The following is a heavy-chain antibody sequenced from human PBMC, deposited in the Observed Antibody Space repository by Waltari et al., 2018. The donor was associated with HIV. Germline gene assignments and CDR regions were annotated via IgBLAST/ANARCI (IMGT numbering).Heavy chain of an antibody. V-gene: IGHV4-39*01. CDR2: IYCSGST. Sequence: QLQLQESGPGLVKPSETLSLTCTVSGGSISSSSYYWGWIRQPPGKGLEWIGSIYCSGSTYYNPSLTCRVTISVDTSKNQFSLKLSSVTAADTAVYYCARSTTMILYFDYWGQGTLVTVSS. J-gene: IGHJ4*02. D-gene: IGHD3-22*01. CDR3: ARSTTMILYFDY. CDR1: GGSISSSSYY.